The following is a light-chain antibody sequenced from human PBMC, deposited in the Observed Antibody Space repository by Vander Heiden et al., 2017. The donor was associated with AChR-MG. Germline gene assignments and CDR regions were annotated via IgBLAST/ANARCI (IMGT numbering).Light chain of an antibody. CDR3: AAWDDSLNGLL. J-gene: IGLJ2*01. CDR2: SNN. Sequence: QSVLIQPPSASGTPGQRVTISCSGRSSNIGSNAVNWYQQLPGTAPKRLIYSNNQRPSGVPDRFSGSKSGTSASLAISGLQSEDEADYYCAAWDDSLNGLLFGGGTKLTVL. V-gene: IGLV1-44*01. CDR1: SSNIGSNA.